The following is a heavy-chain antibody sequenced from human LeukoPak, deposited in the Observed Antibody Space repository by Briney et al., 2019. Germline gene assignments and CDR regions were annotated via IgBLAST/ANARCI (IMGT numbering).Heavy chain of an antibody. D-gene: IGHD2/OR15-2a*01. CDR2: IFYIASI. CDR1: GGSISNYY. CDR3: ARRDPSTTYLDY. Sequence: PSETLSLTCTVSGGSISNYYWSWIRQPPGKGLEWIGYIFYIASINYNPSLKSRVTISVDRSKSQFSLRLSSVTAADTAVYYCARRDPSTTYLDYWGQGTLVTVSS. J-gene: IGHJ4*02. V-gene: IGHV4-59*08.